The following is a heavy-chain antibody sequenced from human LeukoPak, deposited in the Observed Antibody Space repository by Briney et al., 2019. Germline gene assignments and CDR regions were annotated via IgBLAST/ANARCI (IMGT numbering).Heavy chain of an antibody. J-gene: IGHJ4*02. D-gene: IGHD3-22*01. V-gene: IGHV1-69*13. CDR2: IIPIFGTA. CDR1: GGTFSSYA. Sequence: SVKVSCKASGGTFSSYAISWVRQAPGQGLEWMGGIIPIFGTANYAQKFQGRVTITADESTSTAYMELSSLRSEDTAVYYCAGGDSSGYYLLYFDYWGQGTLVTVSS. CDR3: AGGDSSGYYLLYFDY.